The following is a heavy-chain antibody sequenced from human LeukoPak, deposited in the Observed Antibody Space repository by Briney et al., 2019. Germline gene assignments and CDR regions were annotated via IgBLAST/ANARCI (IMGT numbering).Heavy chain of an antibody. CDR1: GFTFSSYA. CDR2: ISYDGSNK. Sequence: GGSLRLSCAASGFTFSSYAMHWVRQAPGKGLEWVAVISYDGSNKYYADSVKGRFTISRDNSKNTLYLQMNSLRPEDTALYYCAKDPALPPPGHYFDHWGQGTLVTVSS. D-gene: IGHD2-2*01. J-gene: IGHJ4*02. V-gene: IGHV3-30*04. CDR3: AKDPALPPPGHYFDH.